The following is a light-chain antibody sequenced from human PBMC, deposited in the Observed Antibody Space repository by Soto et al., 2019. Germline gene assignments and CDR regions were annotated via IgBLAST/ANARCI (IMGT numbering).Light chain of an antibody. V-gene: IGKV1-5*03. CDR2: KAS. Sequence: DTQMTQSPSTLSASVGDRVTISCRASQSISNWLAWYQQKPGKAPKLLIYKASNLESGVSSRFSGSGSGTEFTLTISSLQPDDFATYYCQQYNGTFGQGTKVEIK. CDR1: QSISNW. J-gene: IGKJ1*01. CDR3: QQYNGT.